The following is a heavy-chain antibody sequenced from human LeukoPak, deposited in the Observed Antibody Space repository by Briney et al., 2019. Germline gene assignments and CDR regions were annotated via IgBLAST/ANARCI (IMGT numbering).Heavy chain of an antibody. J-gene: IGHJ4*02. CDR1: GFTFSSYW. CDR3: AREGEYYYDSSGYYYVY. CDR2: IKQDGSEK. V-gene: IGHV3-7*01. D-gene: IGHD3-22*01. Sequence: GGSLRLSCAASGFTFSSYWMSWVRQAPGKGLERVANIKQDGSEKYYVDSVKGRFTISRDNAKNSLYLQMNSLRAEDTAVYYCAREGEYYYDSSGYYYVYWGQGTLVTVSS.